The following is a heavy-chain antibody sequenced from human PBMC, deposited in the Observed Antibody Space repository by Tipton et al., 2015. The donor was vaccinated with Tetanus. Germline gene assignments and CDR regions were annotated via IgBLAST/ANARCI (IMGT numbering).Heavy chain of an antibody. J-gene: IGHJ4*02. Sequence: LRLSCTVSGDSVSGYYWSWIRQPPGKGLEWIGYVYYTGSTNHNPSLKSRVTISMDKSKNQFSLRLTSVTAADTAVYYCARANYDFPKKGPFDSWGPGSLVIVSS. CDR2: VYYTGST. V-gene: IGHV4-59*02. CDR3: ARANYDFPKKGPFDS. D-gene: IGHD3-3*01. CDR1: GDSVSGYY.